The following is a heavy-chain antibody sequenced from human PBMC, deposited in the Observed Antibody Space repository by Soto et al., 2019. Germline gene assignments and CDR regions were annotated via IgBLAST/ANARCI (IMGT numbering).Heavy chain of an antibody. CDR1: GYTFISYS. D-gene: IGHD3-16*01. CDR3: ARRKNYADYLYH. Sequence: QVQLVQSGAEEKKPGASVKVSCKASGYTFISYSMHLVRQAPGQRLEWMGWIHGGNGDTKYSQNFQSRITITMDTSASTVDMEVSSLRSEDTAVYYCARRKNYADYLYHWGEGPLVTVSS. CDR2: IHGGNGDT. J-gene: IGHJ4*02. V-gene: IGHV1-3*05.